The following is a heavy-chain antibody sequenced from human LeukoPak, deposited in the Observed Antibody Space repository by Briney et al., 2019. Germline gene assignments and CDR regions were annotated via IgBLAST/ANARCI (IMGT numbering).Heavy chain of an antibody. J-gene: IGHJ4*02. CDR2: INSDGSST. CDR3: ARGSITTD. V-gene: IGHV3-74*01. Sequence: GRSLRLSCAASGFTFDDYAMHWVRQAPGKGLVWVSRINSDGSSTSYADSVKGRFTISRDNAKNTLYLQMNSLRAEDAAVYYCARGSITTDWGQGTLVTVSS. D-gene: IGHD3-10*01. CDR1: GFTFDDYA.